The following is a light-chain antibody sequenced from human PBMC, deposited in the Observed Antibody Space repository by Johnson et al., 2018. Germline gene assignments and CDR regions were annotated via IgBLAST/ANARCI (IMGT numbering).Light chain of an antibody. J-gene: IGLJ1*01. CDR2: ENN. CDR1: SSNIGNNY. V-gene: IGLV1-51*02. CDR3: GTWDCILIAGNV. Sequence: QSVLTQPPSVSAAPGQKVTISCSGSSSNIGNNYVSWYQQLPGTAPKLLIYENNKRPSGIPDRFSGSKYGTSATLGITGLQTGDEADYYCGTWDCILIAGNVFGTGTKVTVL.